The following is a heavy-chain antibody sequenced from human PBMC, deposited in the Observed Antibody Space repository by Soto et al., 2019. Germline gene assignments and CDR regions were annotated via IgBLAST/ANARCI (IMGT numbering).Heavy chain of an antibody. D-gene: IGHD4-4*01. CDR1: GGTFSSYA. Sequence: QVQLVQSGAEVKKPGSSVKVSCKASGGTFSSYAISWVRQAPGQGLEWMGGIIPIFGTANYAQKFQGRVTITADESTSTAYMELSSLRAEDTAVYDCARVGLGYRNSQFDYWGQGTLVTVSS. CDR3: ARVGLGYRNSQFDY. CDR2: IIPIFGTA. J-gene: IGHJ4*02. V-gene: IGHV1-69*01.